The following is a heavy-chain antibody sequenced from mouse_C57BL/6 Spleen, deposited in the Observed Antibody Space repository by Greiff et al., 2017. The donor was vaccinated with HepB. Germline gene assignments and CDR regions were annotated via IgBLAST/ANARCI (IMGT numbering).Heavy chain of an antibody. CDR1: GFTFSDYG. V-gene: IGHV5-17*01. D-gene: IGHD2-4*01. CDR3: ARDDYYYYDMDY. CDR2: ISSGSSTI. J-gene: IGHJ4*01. Sequence: EVMLVESGGGLVKPGGSLKLSCAASGFTFSDYGMHWVRQAPEKGLEWVAYISSGSSTIYYADTVKGRFTISRDNAKNTLFLQMTSLRSEDTAMYYCARDDYYYYDMDYWGQGTSVTVSS.